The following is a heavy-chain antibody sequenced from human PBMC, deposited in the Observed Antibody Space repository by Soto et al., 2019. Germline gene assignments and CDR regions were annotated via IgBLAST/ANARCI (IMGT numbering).Heavy chain of an antibody. CDR2: IRSKANGGTT. V-gene: IGHV3-49*03. CDR3: SSYSSGWYMDWFDP. J-gene: IGHJ5*02. Sequence: GGSLRLSCTASGFNFSGSAMSWFRQAPGKGLEWVGFIRSKANGGTTEYAASVKGRFTISRDDSKSIAYLQMNSLKTEDTAVYYCSSYSSGWYMDWFDPWGMGTLVTVSS. CDR1: GFNFSGSA. D-gene: IGHD6-19*01.